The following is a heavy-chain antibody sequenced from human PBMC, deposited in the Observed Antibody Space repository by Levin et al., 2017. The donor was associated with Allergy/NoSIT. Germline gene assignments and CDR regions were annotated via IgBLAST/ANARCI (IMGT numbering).Heavy chain of an antibody. CDR3: AKDIGWNYVSSLDY. J-gene: IGHJ4*02. V-gene: IGHV3-9*01. CDR1: GFTFDDYA. D-gene: IGHD1-7*01. Sequence: PGGSLRLSCAASGFTFDDYAMHWVRQAPGKGLEWVSGISWNSGSIGYADSVEGRFTISRDNAKNSLYLQMNSLRAEDTALYYCAKDIGWNYVSSLDYWGQGTLVTVSS. CDR2: ISWNSGSI.